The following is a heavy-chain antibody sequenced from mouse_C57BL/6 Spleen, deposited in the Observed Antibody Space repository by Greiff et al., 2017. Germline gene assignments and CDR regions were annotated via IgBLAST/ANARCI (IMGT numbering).Heavy chain of an antibody. CDR3: AREGLGRSDY. V-gene: IGHV1-81*01. J-gene: IGHJ2*01. CDR1: GYTFTSYG. Sequence: QVHVKQSGAELARPGASVKLSCKASGYTFTSYGISWVKQITGQGLEWIGEINSRSGNTYYNEKFKGKATLTADKSSSTAYMELRSLTSEDSAIYFCAREGLGRSDYWGQGTTLTVSS. D-gene: IGHD4-1*01. CDR2: INSRSGNT.